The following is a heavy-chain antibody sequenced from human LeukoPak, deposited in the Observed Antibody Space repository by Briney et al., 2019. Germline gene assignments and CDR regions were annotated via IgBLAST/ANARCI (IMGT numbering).Heavy chain of an antibody. Sequence: GGSLRLSCAASGFTFDDYAMHWVRQAPGKGLEWVSGISWNSGSIGYADSVKGRFTISRDNAKNSLYLQMNSLRAEDTAVYYCARAGRSPSLCCWYGMDVWGQGTTVTVSS. CDR1: GFTFDDYA. D-gene: IGHD2-2*01. V-gene: IGHV3-9*01. CDR2: ISWNSGSI. J-gene: IGHJ6*02. CDR3: ARAGRSPSLCCWYGMDV.